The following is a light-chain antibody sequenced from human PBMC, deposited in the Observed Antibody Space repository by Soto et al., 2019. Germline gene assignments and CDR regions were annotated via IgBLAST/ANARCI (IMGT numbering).Light chain of an antibody. CDR1: QSISSW. J-gene: IGKJ4*01. V-gene: IGKV1-5*01. CDR2: DAS. CDR3: QQYNSYSPLT. Sequence: DIQMTQSPSTLSASVGDRVTITCRASQSISSWLAWYQHKPGKAPKLLIYDASSLESGVPSRFSGSGSGTQFTLTISSLQPDDFATYFCQQYNSYSPLTFGGGTKVEI.